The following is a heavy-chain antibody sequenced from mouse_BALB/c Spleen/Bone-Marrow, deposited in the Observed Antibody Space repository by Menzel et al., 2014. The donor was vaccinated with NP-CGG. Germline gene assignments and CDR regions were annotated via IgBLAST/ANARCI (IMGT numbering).Heavy chain of an antibody. CDR1: DYSFTSYW. Sequence: QVQLKHSGAELVRPGASAKLSCRASDYSFTSYWVNWVKQRPGQGLEWIGMIHPSDSETRLNQKFKDKATLTVDKSSSTAYMQLSSPTSEDSAVYYCARGGYDSWYFDVWGAGTTVTVSS. CDR2: IHPSDSET. J-gene: IGHJ1*01. CDR3: ARGGYDSWYFDV. D-gene: IGHD2-2*01. V-gene: IGHV1-74*01.